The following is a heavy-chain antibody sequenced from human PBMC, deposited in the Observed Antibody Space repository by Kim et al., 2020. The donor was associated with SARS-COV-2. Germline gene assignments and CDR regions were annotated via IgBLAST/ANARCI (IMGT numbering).Heavy chain of an antibody. J-gene: IGHJ4*02. D-gene: IGHD2-2*01. V-gene: IGHV1-58*01. CDR3: AADLTSTWAFDY. Sequence: NYAQKCQGRVTSTRDKATRTAYMELSSLRSEDTAVYYCAADLTSTWAFDYWGQGTLVTVSS.